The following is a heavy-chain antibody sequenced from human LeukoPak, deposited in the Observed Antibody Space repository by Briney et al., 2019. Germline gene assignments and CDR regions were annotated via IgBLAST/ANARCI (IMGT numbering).Heavy chain of an antibody. J-gene: IGHJ6*02. Sequence: SETLSLTCTVSGGSISSYYWSWIRQPPGKGLEWIGYIYYSGSTNYNPSLKSRVTISVDTSKNQFSLKLSSVTAADTAVYHCARDRFLSREDYYYGMDVWGQGTTVTVSS. CDR2: IYYSGST. D-gene: IGHD3-3*01. V-gene: IGHV4-59*01. CDR1: GGSISSYY. CDR3: ARDRFLSREDYYYGMDV.